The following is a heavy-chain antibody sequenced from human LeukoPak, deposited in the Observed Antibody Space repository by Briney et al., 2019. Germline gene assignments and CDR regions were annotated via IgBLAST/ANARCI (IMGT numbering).Heavy chain of an antibody. CDR2: ISWNSGSI. D-gene: IGHD6-13*01. V-gene: IGHV3-9*01. CDR1: GFTFGYHA. Sequence: GSLTLSCAASGFTFGYHAMHWVRQAPGTAMEGAAGISWNSGSIGYAGSVKGRFTISRDNAKNSLYLQMNSLRAEDRVLYYCAKDRYSSSWYGFDYWGQGTLVTVSS. CDR3: AKDRYSSSWYGFDY. J-gene: IGHJ4*02.